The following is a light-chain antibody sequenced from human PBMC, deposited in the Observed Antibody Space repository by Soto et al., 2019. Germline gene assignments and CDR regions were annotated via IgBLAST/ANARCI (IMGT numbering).Light chain of an antibody. CDR2: EVT. CDR3: CSNAGSHYYV. CDR1: SSDVGAYNY. J-gene: IGLJ1*01. V-gene: IGLV2-8*01. Sequence: QSALTQPPSASGSPGQSVTISCTGSSSDVGAYNYVSWYQQHPGKAPKLLIYEVTKRPSGVPDRFSGSKSGNTASLTVSGLKADDEAAYYCCSNAGSHYYVFGTGTKLTVL.